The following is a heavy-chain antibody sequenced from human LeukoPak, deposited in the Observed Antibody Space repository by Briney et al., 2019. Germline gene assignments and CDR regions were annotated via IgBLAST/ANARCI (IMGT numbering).Heavy chain of an antibody. CDR2: IKQDGSEK. Sequence: GGSLRLSCAASGFTFSSYSMNWVRQAPGKGLEWVANIKQDGSEKYYVDSVKGRFTISRDNAKNSLYLQMNSLRAEDTAVYYCARERYSYGLGDAFDIWGQGTMVTVSS. J-gene: IGHJ3*02. D-gene: IGHD5-18*01. CDR3: ARERYSYGLGDAFDI. CDR1: GFTFSSYS. V-gene: IGHV3-7*03.